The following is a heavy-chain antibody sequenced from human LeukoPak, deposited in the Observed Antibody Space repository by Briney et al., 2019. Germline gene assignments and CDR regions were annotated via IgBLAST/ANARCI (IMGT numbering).Heavy chain of an antibody. CDR1: GGTFSSYA. D-gene: IGHD3-22*01. J-gene: IGHJ5*02. CDR3: ASGANYYDSSGYYYHWFDP. Sequence: SVKVSCKASGGTFSSYAISWVRQAPGQGLEWMGRIIPILGIANYAQKFQGRVTITADKSTSTAYMELSSLRSEDTAVYYCASGANYYDSSGYYYHWFDPWGQGTLVTVSS. V-gene: IGHV1-69*04. CDR2: IIPILGIA.